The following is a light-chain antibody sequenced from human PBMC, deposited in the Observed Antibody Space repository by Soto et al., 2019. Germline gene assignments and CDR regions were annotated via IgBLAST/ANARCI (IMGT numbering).Light chain of an antibody. CDR1: QSFSSD. Sequence: EIMMTQSPGTLSVSPGERATLSCRASQSFSSDLAWYPQQPGQAPRLLIYGASTRVLGIPARFSGSGSGTEFTLTISSLQSEDFAIYYCLQHNSRPRTVGHGTKVEIK. CDR2: GAS. J-gene: IGKJ1*01. CDR3: LQHNSRPRT. V-gene: IGKV3-15*01.